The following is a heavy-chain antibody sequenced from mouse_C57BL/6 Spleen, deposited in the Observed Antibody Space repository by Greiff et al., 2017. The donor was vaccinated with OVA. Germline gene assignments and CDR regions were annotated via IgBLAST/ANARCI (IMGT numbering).Heavy chain of an antibody. D-gene: IGHD2-4*01. CDR3: TREDYDDWGYFDV. V-gene: IGHV5-9-1*02. Sequence: EVQLVESGEGLVKPGGSLKLSCAASGFTFSSYAMSWVRQTPEKRLEWVAYISSGGDYIYYADTVKGRFTISRDNARNTLYLQMSRLKSEDTAMYYCTREDYDDWGYFDVWGTGTTVTVSS. CDR2: ISSGGDYI. CDR1: GFTFSSYA. J-gene: IGHJ1*03.